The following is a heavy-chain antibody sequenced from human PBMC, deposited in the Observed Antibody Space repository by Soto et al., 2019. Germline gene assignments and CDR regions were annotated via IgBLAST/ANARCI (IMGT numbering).Heavy chain of an antibody. CDR2: INAGNGDT. CDR1: GYTFTSYA. V-gene: IGHV1-3*01. J-gene: IGHJ6*03. D-gene: IGHD5-12*01. Sequence: GASLKVSCQASGYTFTSYAMHWVLRAPGERLEWMGWINAGNGDTKYSQKFQGRVTITRDTSASTAYMELSSLRSEDTAVYYCARSPCGYDPPPYYYMDVWCKGTTVTVSS. CDR3: ARSPCGYDPPPYYYMDV.